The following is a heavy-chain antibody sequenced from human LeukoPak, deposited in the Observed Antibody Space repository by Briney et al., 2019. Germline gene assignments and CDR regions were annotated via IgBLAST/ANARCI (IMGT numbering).Heavy chain of an antibody. CDR1: GASIASSDYY. CDR2: IKHSGGT. J-gene: IGHJ4*02. V-gene: IGHV4-39*07. Sequence: SGTLSLTCTVSGASIASSDYYWGWIRQPPGRGLEWIGSIKHSGGTDYNPSLKSRVTISVDTSKNQFSLKLSSVTAADTAVYYCASVLWFGELIIDYWGQGTLVTVSS. CDR3: ASVLWFGELIIDY. D-gene: IGHD3-10*01.